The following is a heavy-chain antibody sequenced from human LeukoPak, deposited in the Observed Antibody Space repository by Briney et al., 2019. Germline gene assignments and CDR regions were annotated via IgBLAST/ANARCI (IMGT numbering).Heavy chain of an antibody. D-gene: IGHD3-16*01. Sequence: GRSLRLSCTASGFNFGIYGMHWVRQAPGKGLEWVAVMWDDGTNEYYADSVKGRFTISRDNAKNSLYLQMNSLRAEDTAVYYCARERAYDFDYWGQGTLVTVSS. CDR1: GFNFGIYG. CDR3: ARERAYDFDY. V-gene: IGHV3-33*01. CDR2: MWDDGTNE. J-gene: IGHJ4*02.